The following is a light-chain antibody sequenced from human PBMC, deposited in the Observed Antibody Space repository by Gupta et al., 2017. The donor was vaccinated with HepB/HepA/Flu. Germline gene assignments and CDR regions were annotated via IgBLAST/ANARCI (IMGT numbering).Light chain of an antibody. J-gene: IGLJ2*01. Sequence: QSALTQPPSASGTPGQRVTISCSGGSSNIGSNPVNWYQQLPGTAPKLLIYTHNQRPSGVPDRFSGSKSGTSASLAISGLQSDDEAEYYCAAWDDSLNGVLFGGGTKLTVL. CDR2: THN. CDR1: SSNIGSNP. V-gene: IGLV1-44*01. CDR3: AAWDDSLNGVL.